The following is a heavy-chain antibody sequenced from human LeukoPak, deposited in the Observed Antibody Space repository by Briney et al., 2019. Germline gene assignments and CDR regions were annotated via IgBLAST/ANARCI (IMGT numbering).Heavy chain of an antibody. Sequence: SETLSLTCTVSGGSISSSNHYWGWIRQPPGKGLEWIGSIYYSGSTYYNPSLKSRVTISVDTSKNQFSLKLTSVTAADTAAYYCARDSAMGPPSFDYWGQGTLVTVSS. CDR2: IYYSGST. D-gene: IGHD1-26*01. V-gene: IGHV4-39*07. CDR1: GGSISSSNHY. J-gene: IGHJ4*02. CDR3: ARDSAMGPPSFDY.